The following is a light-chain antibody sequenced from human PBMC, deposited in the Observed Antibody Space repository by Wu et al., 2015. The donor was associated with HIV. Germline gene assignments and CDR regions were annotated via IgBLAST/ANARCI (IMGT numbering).Light chain of an antibody. CDR1: QSVSSN. CDR3: QQDNRYPLT. Sequence: EIVMTQSPATLSVSPGERATLSCRASQSVSSNLAWFQQKPGQAPRLLIYGAFTRASDIPARFGGSGSGTEFTLTISSLQPEDFATYYCQQDNRYPLTFGGGTKVEI. V-gene: IGKV3-15*01. CDR2: GAF. J-gene: IGKJ4*01.